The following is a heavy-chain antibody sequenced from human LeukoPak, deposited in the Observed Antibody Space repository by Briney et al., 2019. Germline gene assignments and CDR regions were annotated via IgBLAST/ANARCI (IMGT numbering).Heavy chain of an antibody. V-gene: IGHV4-39*07. CDR1: GGSISSSSYY. CDR2: IYTSGST. Sequence: NISETLSLTCTVSGGSISSSSYYWGWIRQPPGKGLEWIGRIYTSGSTNYNPSLKSRVTMSVDTSKNQFSLKLSSVTAADTAVYYCARERPIAVAATDAFDIWGQGTMVTVSS. CDR3: ARERPIAVAATDAFDI. J-gene: IGHJ3*02. D-gene: IGHD6-19*01.